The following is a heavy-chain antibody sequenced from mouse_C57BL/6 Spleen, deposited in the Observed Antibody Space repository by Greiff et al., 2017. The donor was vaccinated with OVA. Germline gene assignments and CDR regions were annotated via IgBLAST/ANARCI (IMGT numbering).Heavy chain of an antibody. V-gene: IGHV1-42*01. CDR2: INPSTGGT. D-gene: IGHD2-1*01. CDR3: ARDYGNYYAMDY. Sequence: VQLQQSGPELVKPGASVKISCKASGYSFTGYYMNWVKQSPEKSLEWIGEINPSTGGTTYNQKFKAKATLTVDKSSSTAYMQLKRLTSEDSAVYYCARDYGNYYAMDYWGQGTSVTVSS. CDR1: GYSFTGYY. J-gene: IGHJ4*01.